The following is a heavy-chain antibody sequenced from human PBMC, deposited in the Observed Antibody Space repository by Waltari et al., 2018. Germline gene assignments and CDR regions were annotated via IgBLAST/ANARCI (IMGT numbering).Heavy chain of an antibody. V-gene: IGHV4-59*01. CDR3: ARSVLLWFGELLAFDI. CDR1: GGSISSYY. D-gene: IGHD3-10*01. CDR2: IYYSGST. Sequence: QVQLQESGPGLVKPSETLSLTCTVSGGSISSYYWSWLRQPPGKGLEWIGYIYYSGSTNYNPSLKSRVTISVDTSKNQFSLKLSSVTAADTAVYYCARSVLLWFGELLAFDIWGQGTMVTVSS. J-gene: IGHJ3*02.